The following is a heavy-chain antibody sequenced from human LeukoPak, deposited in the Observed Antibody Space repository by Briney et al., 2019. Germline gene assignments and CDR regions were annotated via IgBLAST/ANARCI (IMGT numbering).Heavy chain of an antibody. V-gene: IGHV3-48*01. CDR3: ARDDYGDYYYYMDV. CDR1: GFTFSSYS. Sequence: PGGSLRLSCAASGFTFSSYSMNWVRQAPGKGLEWVSYISSSSSTIYYADSVKGRFTISRDNAKNSLYLQMNSLRAEDTAVYYCARDDYGDYYYYMDVWGKGTTVTVSS. D-gene: IGHD4-17*01. CDR2: ISSSSSTI. J-gene: IGHJ6*03.